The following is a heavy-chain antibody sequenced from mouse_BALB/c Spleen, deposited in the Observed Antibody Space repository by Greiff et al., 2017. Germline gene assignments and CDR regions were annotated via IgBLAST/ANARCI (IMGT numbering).Heavy chain of an antibody. V-gene: IGHV1-7*01. Sequence: QVQLQQSGAELAKPGASVKMSCKASGYTFTSYWMHWVKQRPGQGLEWIGYINPSTGYTEYNQKFKDKATLTADKSSSTAYMQLSSLTSEDSAVYYCAREEYGNWFAYWGQGTLVTVSA. CDR2: INPSTGYT. J-gene: IGHJ3*01. D-gene: IGHD2-10*02. CDR1: GYTFTSYW. CDR3: AREEYGNWFAY.